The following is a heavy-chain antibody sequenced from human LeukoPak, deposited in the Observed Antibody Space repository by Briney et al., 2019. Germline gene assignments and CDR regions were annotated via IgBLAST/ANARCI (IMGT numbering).Heavy chain of an antibody. D-gene: IGHD4-11*01. CDR3: AKVGLTVTTILDYFDY. J-gene: IGHJ4*02. Sequence: PGGFLRLSCAASGFTFSNYGMHWVRQAPGKGRERVAVISYDGSNKYYTDSVKGRFTISRDNSKNTLYLQMNSLRAEDTAVYYCAKVGLTVTTILDYFDYWGQGTLVTVSS. CDR1: GFTFSNYG. CDR2: ISYDGSNK. V-gene: IGHV3-30*18.